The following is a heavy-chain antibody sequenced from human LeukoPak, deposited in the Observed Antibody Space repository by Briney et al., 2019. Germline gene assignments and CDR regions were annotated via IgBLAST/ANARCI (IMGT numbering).Heavy chain of an antibody. CDR2: IYYSGST. Sequence: PSETLSLTCTVSGGSISSYYWSWIRQPPGKGLEWIGYIYYSGSTNYNPSLKSRVTISVDTSKNQFSLKLSSVTAADTAVYYCARALRYYHDAFDIWGQGTMVTVSS. CDR3: ARALRYYHDAFDI. V-gene: IGHV4-59*01. J-gene: IGHJ3*02. D-gene: IGHD3-10*01. CDR1: GGSISSYY.